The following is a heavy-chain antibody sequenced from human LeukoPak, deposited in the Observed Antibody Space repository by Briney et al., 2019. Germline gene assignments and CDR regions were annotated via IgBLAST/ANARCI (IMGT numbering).Heavy chain of an antibody. J-gene: IGHJ5*02. V-gene: IGHV3-74*01. CDR3: AKAYSSSWYEDWFDP. CDR1: GFTFSSYW. Sequence: GGSLRLSCAASGFTFSSYWMHWVRQAPGKGLVWVSRINSDGSSTSYADSVKGRFTISRDNAKSTLYLQMNSLRAEDTAVYYCAKAYSSSWYEDWFDPWGQGTLVTVSS. CDR2: INSDGSST. D-gene: IGHD6-13*01.